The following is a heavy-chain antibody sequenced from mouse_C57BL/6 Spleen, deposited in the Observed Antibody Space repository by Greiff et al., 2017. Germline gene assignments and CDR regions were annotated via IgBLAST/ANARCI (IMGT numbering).Heavy chain of an antibody. J-gene: IGHJ2*01. CDR3: ARQYSNYVDY. CDR2: IDPSDSYT. CDR1: GYTFTSYW. V-gene: IGHV1-50*01. D-gene: IGHD2-5*01. Sequence: QVQLQQPGAELVKPGASVKLSCKASGYTFTSYWMQWVKQRPGQGLGWIGEIDPSDSYTNYNQKFKGKATLTVDTSSSTAYMQLSSLTSEDSAVYYCARQYSNYVDYWGQGTTLTVSS.